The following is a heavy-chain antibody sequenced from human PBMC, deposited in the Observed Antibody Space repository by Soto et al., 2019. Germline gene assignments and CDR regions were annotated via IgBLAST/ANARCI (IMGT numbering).Heavy chain of an antibody. V-gene: IGHV1-2*02. CDR3: ERDGRRATLRYFDWLCNDY. Sequence: ASVKVSCKASGYTFTGYYMHWVRQAPGQGLEWMGWINPNSGGTNYAQKFQGRVTMTRDTSISTAYMELSRLRSDDTDVYYCERDGRRATLRYFDWLCNDYWGQGTLVTVSS. D-gene: IGHD3-9*01. CDR1: GYTFTGYY. J-gene: IGHJ4*02. CDR2: INPNSGGT.